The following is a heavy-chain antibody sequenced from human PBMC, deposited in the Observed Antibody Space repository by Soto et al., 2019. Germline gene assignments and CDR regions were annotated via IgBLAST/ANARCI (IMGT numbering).Heavy chain of an antibody. J-gene: IGHJ4*02. CDR1: GGSISSGGYY. CDR3: ARGIGAYYGSGSHNFDY. D-gene: IGHD3-10*01. Sequence: QVQLQESGPGLVKPSQTLSLTCTVSGGSISSGGYYWSWIRQHPGKGLEWIGYIYYSGSTYYNPSLKSRVTISVEASKNQFSLKLSSVTAADTAVYYCARGIGAYYGSGSHNFDYWGQGTLVTVSS. CDR2: IYYSGST. V-gene: IGHV4-31*03.